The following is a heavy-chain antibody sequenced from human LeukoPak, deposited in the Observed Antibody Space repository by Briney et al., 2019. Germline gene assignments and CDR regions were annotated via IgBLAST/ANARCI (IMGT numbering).Heavy chain of an antibody. J-gene: IGHJ2*01. V-gene: IGHV4-34*01. CDR2: ISHSGST. Sequence: SETLSLTCAVYGGSFSGYYWSWIRQPPGKGLEWIGEISHSGSTNYNPSLKSRVTISVDTSKNQFSLKLSSVTAADTAVYYCARVFHGWYFDLWGRGTLVTVSS. D-gene: IGHD2-8*01. CDR3: ARVFHGWYFDL. CDR1: GGSFSGYY.